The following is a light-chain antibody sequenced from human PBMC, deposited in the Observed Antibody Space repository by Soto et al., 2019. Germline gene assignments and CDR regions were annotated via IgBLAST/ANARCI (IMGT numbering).Light chain of an antibody. J-gene: IGKJ4*01. CDR3: QQFKSFPIT. V-gene: IGKV1-9*01. CDR2: AAS. Sequence: DIQLTQSPSFLSASVGDRVTITCRASQDVSNYIAWYQQNPGTVPKVLIYAASTLQSGVPSRFSGSGSGTEFTLTISSLQPEDFATYYCQQFKSFPITFGGGTKVDIK. CDR1: QDVSNY.